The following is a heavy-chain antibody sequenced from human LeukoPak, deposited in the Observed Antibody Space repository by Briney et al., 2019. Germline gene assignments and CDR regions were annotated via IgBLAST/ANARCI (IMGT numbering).Heavy chain of an antibody. CDR3: ATYSSLNRREFQY. J-gene: IGHJ1*01. CDR2: IKTDGSEK. CDR1: EFTFRDYN. D-gene: IGHD3-22*01. Sequence: GGSLRLSCAASEFTFRDYNMNWIRQAPGKGLQWVANIKTDGSEKYYVDSVKGRFTISRDNAKNSLYLQMNSLRAEDTAVYYCATYSSLNRREFQYWGQGTLLTVSS. V-gene: IGHV3-7*01.